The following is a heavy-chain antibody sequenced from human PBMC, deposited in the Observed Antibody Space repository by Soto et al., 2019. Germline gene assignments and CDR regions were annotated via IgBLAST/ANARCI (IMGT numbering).Heavy chain of an antibody. V-gene: IGHV4-34*01. Sequence: PSETLSLTCAVYGGSFSGYYWSWIRQPPGEGLEWIGEINHSGSTNYNPSLKSRVTISVDTSKNQFSLKLSSVTAADTAVYYCARLRIAAAGTLLYYGMDVWGQGTTVTVSS. D-gene: IGHD6-13*01. CDR3: ARLRIAAAGTLLYYGMDV. CDR2: INHSGST. J-gene: IGHJ6*02. CDR1: GGSFSGYY.